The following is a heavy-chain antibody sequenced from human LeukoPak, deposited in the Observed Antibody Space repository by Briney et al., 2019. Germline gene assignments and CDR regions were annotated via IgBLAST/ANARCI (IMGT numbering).Heavy chain of an antibody. CDR1: GFTFDDYA. CDR2: ISWNSGSI. D-gene: IGHD5-18*01. CDR3: AKMSGAMAGGYFDY. V-gene: IGHV3-9*01. J-gene: IGHJ4*02. Sequence: LSGGSLRLSCAASGFTFDDYAMHWVRQAPGKGLEWVSGISWNSGSIGYADSVKGRFTISRDNAKNSLYLQMNSLRAEDTALYYCAKMSGAMAGGYFDYWGQGTLVTVSS.